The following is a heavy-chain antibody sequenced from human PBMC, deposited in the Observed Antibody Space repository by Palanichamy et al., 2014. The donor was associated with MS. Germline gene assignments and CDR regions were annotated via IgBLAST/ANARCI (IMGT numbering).Heavy chain of an antibody. J-gene: IGHJ4*02. CDR1: GGSISSGGLRT. CDR2: LLQWDL. CDR3: ARATAAGTTLFDY. D-gene: IGHD6-13*01. V-gene: IGHV4-31*03. Sequence: QLQESGPGLVKPSQTLSLTCTVSGGSISSGGLRTGAGSASTQGGPGVDWVHLLQWDLLLQPSLESRVTISVDTSKNQXSLKLSSVTAADTAVYYCARATAAGTTLFDYWGQGTLVTVSS.